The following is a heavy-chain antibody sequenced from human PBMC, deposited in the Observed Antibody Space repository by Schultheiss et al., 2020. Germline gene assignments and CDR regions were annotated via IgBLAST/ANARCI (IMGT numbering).Heavy chain of an antibody. CDR1: GGSISSGGYY. J-gene: IGHJ3*02. Sequence: SETLSLTCTVSGGSISSGGYYWSWIRQHPGKGLEWIGYIYYSGSTYYNPSLKSRVTISVDTSKNQFSLKLSSVTAADTAVYYCARASRLPGAFDIWGQGTMVTVSS. CDR2: IYYSGST. CDR3: ARASRLPGAFDI. V-gene: IGHV4-61*08. D-gene: IGHD2-15*01.